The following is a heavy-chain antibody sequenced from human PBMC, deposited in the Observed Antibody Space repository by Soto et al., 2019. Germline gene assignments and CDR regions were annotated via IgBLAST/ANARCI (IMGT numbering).Heavy chain of an antibody. Sequence: QVQLVQSGAEVKKTGSSVKVSCKASGGTFSIYTIRWVRRAAGQGLEWMGRIIPILGIANYAQKFQGRVTITADKSTSTAYMELSSLRSEDTAVYYCARDAAGDYTFDYWGQGTLVTVSS. CDR1: GGTFSIYT. CDR3: ARDAAGDYTFDY. D-gene: IGHD4-17*01. CDR2: IIPILGIA. V-gene: IGHV1-69*08. J-gene: IGHJ4*02.